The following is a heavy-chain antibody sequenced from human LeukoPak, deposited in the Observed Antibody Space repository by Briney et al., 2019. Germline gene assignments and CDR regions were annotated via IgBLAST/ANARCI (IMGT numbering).Heavy chain of an antibody. CDR1: GFTVTNNY. V-gene: IGHV3-66*01. J-gene: IGHJ3*02. Sequence: GGSLRLSCAASGFTVTNNYMSWVRQAPGKGLEWVSVIYSGGNTYYADSVKGRFTISRDNSKNTLYLQMNSLRAEDTAVSYCARDQMIGTFDIWGQGTMVTVSS. CDR2: IYSGGNT. D-gene: IGHD3-16*01. CDR3: ARDQMIGTFDI.